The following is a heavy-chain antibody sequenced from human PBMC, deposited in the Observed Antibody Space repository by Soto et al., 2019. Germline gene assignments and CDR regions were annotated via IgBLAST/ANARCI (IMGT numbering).Heavy chain of an antibody. Sequence: QVQLQESGPGLVKPSQTLSLTCTVSGGSISSGGYYWSWIRQHPGKGLEWIGYIYYSGSTYYNPSLKSRVTISVDTSKNQFSLKLSSVTAADTAVYYCVGYCTNGVCYSGQFDPWGQGTLVTVSA. CDR2: IYYSGST. V-gene: IGHV4-31*03. J-gene: IGHJ5*02. CDR1: GGSISSGGYY. D-gene: IGHD2-8*01. CDR3: VGYCTNGVCYSGQFDP.